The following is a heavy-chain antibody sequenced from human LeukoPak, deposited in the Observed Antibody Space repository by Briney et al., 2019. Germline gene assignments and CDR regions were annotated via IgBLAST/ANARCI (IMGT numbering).Heavy chain of an antibody. D-gene: IGHD3-10*01. Sequence: PSETLSLTCTVFGGSISSRSYYWGWIRQPPGKGLEYIGNIYYSGSTYQNPSLKSRVTISVDTSKNQFSLKLSSVTAADTAVYYCARHKGLGYYGSGSYPFDYWGQGTLVTVSS. CDR2: IYYSGST. V-gene: IGHV4-39*01. J-gene: IGHJ4*02. CDR3: ARHKGLGYYGSGSYPFDY. CDR1: GGSISSRSYY.